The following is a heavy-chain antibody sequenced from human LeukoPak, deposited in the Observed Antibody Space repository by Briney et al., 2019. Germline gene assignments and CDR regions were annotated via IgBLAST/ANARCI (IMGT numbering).Heavy chain of an antibody. CDR3: ARSPRRLPVYYFDY. D-gene: IGHD5-12*01. CDR1: GDSISTYY. Sequence: SETLSLTCTFSGDSISTYYWSWIRQPPGKGLEWIGYISYSGSTSYNPSLKSRVTISVDTSKNQFSLKLSSVTAADTAVYYCARSPRRLPVYYFDYWGQGTLVTVSS. V-gene: IGHV4-59*12. CDR2: ISYSGST. J-gene: IGHJ4*02.